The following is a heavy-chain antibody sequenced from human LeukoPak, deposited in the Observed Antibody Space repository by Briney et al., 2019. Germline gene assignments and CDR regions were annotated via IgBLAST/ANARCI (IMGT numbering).Heavy chain of an antibody. D-gene: IGHD3-16*01. CDR3: AGYVWGSYGY. Sequence: PSETLSLTCAVYGGSFSGYYWSWIRQPPGKGLEWIGEINHSGSTNYNPSLKSRVTISADTSKNQFSLKLSSVTAADTAVYYCAGYVWGSYGYWGQGTLVTVSS. CDR1: GGSFSGYY. J-gene: IGHJ4*02. V-gene: IGHV4-34*01. CDR2: INHSGST.